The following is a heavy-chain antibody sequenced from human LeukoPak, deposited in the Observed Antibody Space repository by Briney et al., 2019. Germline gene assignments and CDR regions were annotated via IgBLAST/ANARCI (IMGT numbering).Heavy chain of an antibody. D-gene: IGHD3-22*01. CDR3: ARGGYDSSGYLGY. CDR2: ISGSGGST. CDR1: GFTFSSYA. J-gene: IGHJ4*02. Sequence: GGSLRLSCAASGFTFSSYAMSWVRQAPGKGLEWVSAISGSGGSTYYADSVKGRFTISRDNSKNTLYLQMNSLRAEDTAVYYCARGGYDSSGYLGYWGQGTLVTVSS. V-gene: IGHV3-23*01.